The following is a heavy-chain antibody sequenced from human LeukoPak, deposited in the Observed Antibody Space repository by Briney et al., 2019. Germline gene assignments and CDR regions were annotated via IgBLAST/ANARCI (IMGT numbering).Heavy chain of an antibody. V-gene: IGHV4-34*01. J-gene: IGHJ3*02. CDR2: INHSGSN. CDR3: ARRDYYDSSGYPRAPFDI. Sequence: SETLSLTCAVYGVSFSGYYWSWIRQPPGKGLEWIREINHSGSNNYNPSLKRRVTISVDTSKNQFSLKLSSVTAADTAVYYCARRDYYDSSGYPRAPFDIWGQGTMVTVSS. CDR1: GVSFSGYY. D-gene: IGHD3-22*01.